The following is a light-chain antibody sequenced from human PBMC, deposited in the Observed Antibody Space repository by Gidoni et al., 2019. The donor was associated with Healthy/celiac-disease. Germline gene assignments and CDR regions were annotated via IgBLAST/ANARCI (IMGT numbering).Light chain of an antibody. J-gene: IGLJ2*01. V-gene: IGLV2-23*02. CDR2: EVS. CDR3: CSYAGSSTVV. CDR1: SSDVGSYNL. Sequence: QSALTQPASVSGSPGQSITISCTGTSSDVGSYNLVSWYQQHPGKAPKLMIYEVSKRPSGVSTRFSGSKSGNTASLTISGLQAEDEADYYCCSYAGSSTVVFGGGTKLTV.